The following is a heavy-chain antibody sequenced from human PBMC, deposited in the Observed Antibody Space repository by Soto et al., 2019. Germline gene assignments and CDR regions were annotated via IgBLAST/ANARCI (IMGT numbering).Heavy chain of an antibody. J-gene: IGHJ4*02. Sequence: QLQLQESGPGLVKPSETLSFTCTVSGGSISSSSYYWGWIRQPPGKGLEWIGSIYYSGSTYYNPSLKSRVTISVDTSKNQFSLKLSSVTAAHTAVYYCARHRIAVAGTGYFDYWGQGTLVTVSS. V-gene: IGHV4-39*01. D-gene: IGHD6-19*01. CDR2: IYYSGST. CDR3: ARHRIAVAGTGYFDY. CDR1: GGSISSSSYY.